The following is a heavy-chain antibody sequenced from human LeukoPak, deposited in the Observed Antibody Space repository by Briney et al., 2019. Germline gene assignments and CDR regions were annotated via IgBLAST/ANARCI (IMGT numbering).Heavy chain of an antibody. CDR3: AKDRRAAAGCLSPMDV. D-gene: IGHD6-13*01. V-gene: IGHV3-23*01. Sequence: GGSLRLSCAASGFTFSSYAMSWVRQAPGKGLEWVSAISGSGGSTYYADSVKGRFTISRDNSKNTLYLQMNSLRAEDTAVYYCAKDRRAAAGCLSPMDVWGKGTTVTVSS. J-gene: IGHJ6*03. CDR2: ISGSGGST. CDR1: GFTFSSYA.